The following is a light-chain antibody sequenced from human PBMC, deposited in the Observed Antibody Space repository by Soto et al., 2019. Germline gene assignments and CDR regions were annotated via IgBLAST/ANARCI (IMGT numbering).Light chain of an antibody. Sequence: DIQMTQSPSSLSAYVGDRVTITCRASQNISVCLNWYQHKPGKAPMLLIYAASNLQSGVPSRFGGSGSGTGFTLTISSLQPEDFATYYCQQSFSTPTFGGGTKVDI. V-gene: IGKV1-39*01. J-gene: IGKJ4*01. CDR2: AAS. CDR3: QQSFSTPT. CDR1: QNISVC.